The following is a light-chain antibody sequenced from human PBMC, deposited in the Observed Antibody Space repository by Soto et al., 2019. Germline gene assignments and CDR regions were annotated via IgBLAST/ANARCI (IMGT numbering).Light chain of an antibody. J-gene: IGKJ4*01. CDR1: QSVGTS. V-gene: IGKV3-20*01. CDR3: QHYCTSPFT. CDR2: GGS. Sequence: EVVLTQSPDTLSLSPGERATLSCRASQSVGTSLAWYQQKPGQAPRLLIYGGSIRATGIPDRFGGSGSGTGFTLTVRRLEPEDFAVYHCQHYCTSPFTFGGGTKMEMK.